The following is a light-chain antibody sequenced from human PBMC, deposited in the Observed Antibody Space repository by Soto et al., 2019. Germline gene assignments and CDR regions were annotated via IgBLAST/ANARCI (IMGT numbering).Light chain of an antibody. V-gene: IGKV3-15*01. CDR1: QSVSRN. CDR2: DAS. CDR3: QQYNNWPPWT. Sequence: IVMTQSPPTLAVSPGERATLSCRASQSVSRNLAGYQQKPGQAPRLLIFDASTRATSIPDRFSGSGSETEFSLTISSMQSEDYAIYYCQQYNNWPPWTFGQGTKVDIK. J-gene: IGKJ1*01.